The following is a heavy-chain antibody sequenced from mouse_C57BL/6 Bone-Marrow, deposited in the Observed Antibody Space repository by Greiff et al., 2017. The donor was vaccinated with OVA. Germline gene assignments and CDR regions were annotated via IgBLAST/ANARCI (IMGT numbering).Heavy chain of an antibody. CDR3: ARQGLRRAPYFDY. D-gene: IGHD2-4*01. CDR2: ISNLAYSI. Sequence: EVQGVESGGGLVQPGGSLKLSCAASGFTFSDYGMAWVRQAPRKGPEWVAFISNLAYSIYYADTVTGRFTISRENAKDTLYLEMSSLRSEDTAMYYCARQGLRRAPYFDYWGQGTTLTVSS. CDR1: GFTFSDYG. V-gene: IGHV5-15*01. J-gene: IGHJ2*01.